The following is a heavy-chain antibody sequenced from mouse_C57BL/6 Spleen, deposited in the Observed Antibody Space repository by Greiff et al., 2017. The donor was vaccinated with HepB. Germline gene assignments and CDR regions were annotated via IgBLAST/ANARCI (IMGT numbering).Heavy chain of an antibody. V-gene: IGHV5-12*01. CDR2: ISNGGGST. Sequence: EVQGVESGGGLVQPGGSLKLSCAASGFTFSDYYMYWVRQTPEKRLEWVAYISNGGGSTYYPDTVKGRFTISRDNAKNTLYLQMSRLKSEDTAMYYCARHDYDGGFDYWGQGTTLTVSS. CDR3: ARHDYDGGFDY. D-gene: IGHD2-4*01. J-gene: IGHJ2*01. CDR1: GFTFSDYY.